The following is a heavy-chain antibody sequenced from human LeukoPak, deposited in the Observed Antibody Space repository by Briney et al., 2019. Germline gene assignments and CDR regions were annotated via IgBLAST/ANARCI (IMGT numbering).Heavy chain of an antibody. CDR3: AKDEGYCSGGSCYSYDY. D-gene: IGHD2-15*01. CDR2: ISYDGSNK. J-gene: IGHJ4*02. CDR1: GFTFSSYG. Sequence: GRSLRLSCAASGFTFSSYGMHWVRQAPGKGLEWVAVISYDGSNKYYADSVKGRFTISRDNSKNTLYLQMNSLRAEGTAVYYCAKDEGYCSGGSCYSYDYWGQGTLVTVSS. V-gene: IGHV3-30*18.